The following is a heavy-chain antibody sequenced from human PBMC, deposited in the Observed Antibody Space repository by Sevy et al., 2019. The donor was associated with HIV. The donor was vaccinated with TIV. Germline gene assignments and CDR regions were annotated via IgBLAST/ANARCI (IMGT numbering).Heavy chain of an antibody. V-gene: IGHV3-30*01. CDR3: ARLVGYCSGGRCSIIDF. CDR1: GFGLSNHA. J-gene: IGHJ4*02. D-gene: IGHD2-15*01. Sequence: GGSLRLSCAASGFGLSNHAMIWVRQAPGKGLEWVAGISYDARKKYYADSVRGRFTISRDDSKNTLYLQMNSLTTGDTAVYYCARLVGYCSGGRCSIIDFWGQGTLVTVSS. CDR2: ISYDARKK.